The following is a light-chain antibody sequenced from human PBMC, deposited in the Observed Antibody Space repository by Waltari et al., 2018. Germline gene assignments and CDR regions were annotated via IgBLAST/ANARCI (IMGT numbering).Light chain of an antibody. Sequence: QSVLTQPPSVSAAPGQKVTIPCSGSRSNLGNNYLSWYQQLPGTAPKLLIYENKKRPSGIPDRFSGSKSGTSATLGITGLQTGDEADYYCGTWDSSLSAEVFGGGTKLTVL. CDR1: RSNLGNNY. CDR2: ENK. V-gene: IGLV1-51*02. CDR3: GTWDSSLSAEV. J-gene: IGLJ3*02.